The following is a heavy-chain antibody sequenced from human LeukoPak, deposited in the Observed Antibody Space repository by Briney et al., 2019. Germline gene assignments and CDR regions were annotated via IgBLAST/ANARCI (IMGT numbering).Heavy chain of an antibody. CDR3: ARRLAYYYDSTPGFYFDY. V-gene: IGHV4-39*01. CDR2: IYYSGST. D-gene: IGHD3-22*01. J-gene: IGHJ4*02. Sequence: SETLSLTCTVSGGSIRSSSYYWGWIRQPPGKGLEWIGSIYYSGSTYYNPSLKSRVTISVDTSKNQFSLKLSSVTAADTAVYYCARRLAYYYDSTPGFYFDYWGQGTLVTVSS. CDR1: GGSIRSSSYY.